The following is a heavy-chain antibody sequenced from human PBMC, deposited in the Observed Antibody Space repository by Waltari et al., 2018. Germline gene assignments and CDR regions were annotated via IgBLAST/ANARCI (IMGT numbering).Heavy chain of an antibody. CDR3: ARKGITTDAFDI. V-gene: IGHV4-31*02. D-gene: IGHD1-1*01. Sequence: YWSWIRQHPGKGLEWIGYIYYSGSTYYNPSLKSRVTISVDTSKNQFSLKLSSVTAADTAVYYCARKGITTDAFDIWGQGTMVTVSS. CDR1: Y. CDR2: IYYSGST. J-gene: IGHJ3*02.